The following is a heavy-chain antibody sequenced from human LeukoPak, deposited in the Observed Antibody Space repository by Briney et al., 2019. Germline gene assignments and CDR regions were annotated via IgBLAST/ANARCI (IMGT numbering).Heavy chain of an antibody. J-gene: IGHJ4*02. Sequence: GGSLRLSCAASGSTFSTYSMNWVHQAPGKGLEWVSSINSRSNYIYYADSVKGRFTISRDNTKNSLYLQMSSLRAEDTAVYYCARDEGSSSWYGGLGYWGQGALVTVSS. V-gene: IGHV3-21*01. D-gene: IGHD6-13*01. CDR2: INSRSNYI. CDR3: ARDEGSSSWYGGLGY. CDR1: GSTFSTYS.